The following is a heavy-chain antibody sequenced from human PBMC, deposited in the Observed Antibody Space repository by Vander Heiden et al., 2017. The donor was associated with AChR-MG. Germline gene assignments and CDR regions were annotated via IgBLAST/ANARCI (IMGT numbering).Heavy chain of an antibody. CDR2: IYPGDSET. Sequence: EVQLVQSGSEVKKPGQSLKISSKGSAHMVKYNFSTYWIAGVGQMPGKGLEGMGMIYPGDSETRYSPSFHGKVTITADKSISTAYLEWSSLKASDSAMYYCATLAGITAEGFDPWGQGTLVTVSS. V-gene: IGHV5-51*01. CDR3: ATLAGITAEGFDP. J-gene: IGHJ5*02. D-gene: IGHD3-10*01. CDR1: AHMVKYNFSTYW.